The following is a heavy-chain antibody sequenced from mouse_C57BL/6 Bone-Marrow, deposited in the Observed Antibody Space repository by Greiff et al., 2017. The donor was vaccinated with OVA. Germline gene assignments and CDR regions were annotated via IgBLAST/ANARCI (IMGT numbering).Heavy chain of an antibody. D-gene: IGHD2-2*01. CDR3: ARGRLWLRIFDY. V-gene: IGHV1-64*01. Sequence: QVQLQQPGAELVKPGASVKLSCKASGYTFTSYWMHWVKQRPGQGLEWIGMIHPNSGSTNYNEKFKSKATLTVDKSSSTAYMQLSSLTSEDSAVYDCARGRLWLRIFDYWGQGTTLTVSS. J-gene: IGHJ2*01. CDR2: IHPNSGST. CDR1: GYTFTSYW.